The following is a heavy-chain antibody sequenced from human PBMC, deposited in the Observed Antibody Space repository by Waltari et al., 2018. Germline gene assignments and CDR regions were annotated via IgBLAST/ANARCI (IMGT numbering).Heavy chain of an antibody. CDR2: IYYSGST. CDR1: VGSISRRSYY. CDR3: ARRIAVAGYYFDY. V-gene: IGHV4-39*01. Sequence: QLQLQESGPGLVKPSETLSLTCTVSVGSISRRSYYWGWIRQPPGKGREWIGSIYYSGSTYYNPSLKSRVTISVDTSKNQFSLKLSSVTAADTAVYYCARRIAVAGYYFDYWGQGTLVTVSS. D-gene: IGHD6-19*01. J-gene: IGHJ4*02.